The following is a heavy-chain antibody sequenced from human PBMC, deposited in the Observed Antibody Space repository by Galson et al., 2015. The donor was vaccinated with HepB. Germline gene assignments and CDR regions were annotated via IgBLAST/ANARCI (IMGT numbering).Heavy chain of an antibody. CDR1: GFTFSSYS. Sequence: SLRLSCAASGFTFSSYSFHWVRQAPGEGLEWVAVIWTDASRSSYLDSVTGRFTISRSNSKNRLNLQMNSLRAEDTDVYYCTNELSSGARRYYFGSSAQRTPVTASS. CDR3: TNELSSGARRYYFGS. D-gene: IGHD1-26*01. J-gene: IGHJ5*01. V-gene: IGHV3-33*06. CDR2: IWTDASRS.